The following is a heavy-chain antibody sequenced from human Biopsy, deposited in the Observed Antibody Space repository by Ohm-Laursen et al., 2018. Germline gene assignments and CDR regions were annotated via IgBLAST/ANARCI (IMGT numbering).Heavy chain of an antibody. D-gene: IGHD1-1*01. V-gene: IGHV3-33*01. Sequence: SLRLSCSASGPRPSRYGMHWVRQAPGKGLEWVAVLWYDGTNKYYADSVKGRFTISRDNSKNTLYLQMNSLRAEDTAMYYCARPTNARAGGAPFDIWGQGTMVTVSS. J-gene: IGHJ3*02. CDR1: GPRPSRYG. CDR2: LWYDGTNK. CDR3: ARPTNARAGGAPFDI.